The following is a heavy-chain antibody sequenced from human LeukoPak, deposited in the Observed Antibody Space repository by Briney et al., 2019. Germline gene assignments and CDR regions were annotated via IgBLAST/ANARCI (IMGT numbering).Heavy chain of an antibody. J-gene: IGHJ4*02. CDR2: VSSSGSTI. CDR1: GFTFSTYG. Sequence: GGSLRLSCAASGFTFSTYGIHWVRQAPGKGLEWVSYVSSSGSTIYYADSVKGRFTISRDNAKNSLYLQMNSLRAEDTAVYYCARGIGTGRQPFDYWGQGTLVTVSS. CDR3: ARGIGTGRQPFDY. D-gene: IGHD1-1*01. V-gene: IGHV3-48*04.